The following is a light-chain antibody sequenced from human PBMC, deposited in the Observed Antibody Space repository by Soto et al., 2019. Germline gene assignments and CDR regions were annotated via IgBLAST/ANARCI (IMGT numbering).Light chain of an antibody. CDR3: SSYAGSNKLV. J-gene: IGLJ2*01. V-gene: IGLV2-8*01. CDR1: SSDGGGYNY. CDR2: EVS. Sequence: QSALTQPPSASGSPGQSVTISCTGTSSDGGGYNYVSWYQQHPGKAPKLMIYEVSKRPSGVPDRFSGSKSGNTASLTVSGLQAEDEADYYCSSYAGSNKLVFGGGTKVTVL.